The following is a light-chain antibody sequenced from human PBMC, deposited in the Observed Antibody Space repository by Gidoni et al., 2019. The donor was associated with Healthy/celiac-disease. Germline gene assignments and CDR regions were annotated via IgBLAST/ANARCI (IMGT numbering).Light chain of an antibody. J-gene: IGKJ2*01. CDR2: WAS. CDR1: QSVLYSSNNKNY. Sequence: DIVMTQSPDSLAVSLGERATINWKSSQSVLYSSNNKNYLAWYQQKPGQPPKLLIYWASTRESGVPDRFSGSGSGTDFTLTISSLQAEDVVVYYCQQYYSTPYTFGQGTKLEIK. V-gene: IGKV4-1*01. CDR3: QQYYSTPYT.